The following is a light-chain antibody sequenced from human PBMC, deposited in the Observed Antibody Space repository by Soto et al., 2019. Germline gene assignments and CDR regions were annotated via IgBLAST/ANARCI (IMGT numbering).Light chain of an antibody. Sequence: QSVLTQPPSASGSPGQSVTISCTGTSSDVGAYNYVSWYQQHPGKAPQLMIYDVSKRPSGVPYRFSGSKSGNAASLTVSGLQGEDEADYYCSSYAGSSGVFGGGTKLTVL. J-gene: IGLJ3*02. V-gene: IGLV2-8*01. CDR1: SSDVGAYNY. CDR2: DVS. CDR3: SSYAGSSGV.